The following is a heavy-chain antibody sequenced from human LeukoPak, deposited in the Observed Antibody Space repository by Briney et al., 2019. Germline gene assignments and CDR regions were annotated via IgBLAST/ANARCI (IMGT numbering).Heavy chain of an antibody. V-gene: IGHV1-3*01. CDR1: GYTFTNYA. CDR2: ITAGNGNT. CDR3: ASLLGVRGVIRYYFDY. Sequence: ASVKVSCKTSGYTFTNYALHWVRQAPGQRPEWMGWITAGNGNTKYSQNFQGRVTITRDTSASTAYMELSSLRSEDTAVYYCASLLGVRGVIRYYFDYWGQGTLVTVSS. D-gene: IGHD3-10*01. J-gene: IGHJ4*02.